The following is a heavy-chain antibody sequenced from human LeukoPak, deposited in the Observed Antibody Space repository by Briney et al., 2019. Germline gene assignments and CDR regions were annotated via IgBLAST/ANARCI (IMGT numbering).Heavy chain of an antibody. CDR1: GFPFSSYW. D-gene: IGHD5-24*01. J-gene: IGHJ4*02. Sequence: GGSLRLSCVASGFPFSSYWMTWVRQAPGKGLEWVANIKQDGSKKSYVDSVKGRFTISRDNAKNSLYLQVNSLRAEDTAVYYCTRVGYIDEGIDYWGQGTLVTVSS. V-gene: IGHV3-7*04. CDR2: IKQDGSKK. CDR3: TRVGYIDEGIDY.